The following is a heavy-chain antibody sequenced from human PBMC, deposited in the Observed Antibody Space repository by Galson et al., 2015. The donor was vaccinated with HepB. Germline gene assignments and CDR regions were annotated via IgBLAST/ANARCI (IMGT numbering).Heavy chain of an antibody. D-gene: IGHD4-17*01. CDR2: IYSGGST. CDR1: GFSVSYNY. CDR3: ARAISVTTIFDP. V-gene: IGHV3-66*01. J-gene: IGHJ5*02. Sequence: SLRLSCAASGFSVSYNYMSWVRQAPGKGLEWVSIIYSGGSTYYADSVKGRFTISRDNSKNTLYLQMNSVRAEDTAVYFCARAISVTTIFDPWGQGTLVTVSS.